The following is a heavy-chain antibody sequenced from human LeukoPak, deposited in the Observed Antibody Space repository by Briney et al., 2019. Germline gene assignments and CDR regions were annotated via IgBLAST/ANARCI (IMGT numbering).Heavy chain of an antibody. CDR2: MRYDGIRK. CDR3: TRDADTSGHYDIFDI. D-gene: IGHD6-19*01. J-gene: IGHJ3*02. CDR1: GFTFSYYY. V-gene: IGHV3-33*01. Sequence: AGSLSLSCATSGFTFSYYYINWVRQAPGKGLEWLADMRYDGIRKYYTDSVKGLFTVSRDTSKNTQYLEMSSLRVEDTAVYYCTRDADTSGHYDIFDIWGQGTMVTVSS.